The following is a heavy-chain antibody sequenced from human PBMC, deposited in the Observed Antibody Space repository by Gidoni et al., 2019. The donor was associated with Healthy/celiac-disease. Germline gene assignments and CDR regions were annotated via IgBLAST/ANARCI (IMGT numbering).Heavy chain of an antibody. CDR2: IYTSGST. CDR3: ARSYSILPLDY. D-gene: IGHD6-13*01. J-gene: IGHJ4*01. CDR1: GGSISSGSYY. V-gene: IGHV4-61*02. Sequence: QVQLQESGPGLVKPSQTLSLTCTASGGSISSGSYYWSWIRQPAGKGLEWIGRIYTSGSTNYNPSLKSRVTISVDTSKNQFSLRLSSVTAADTAVYYCARSYSILPLDYWGQGTLVTVSS.